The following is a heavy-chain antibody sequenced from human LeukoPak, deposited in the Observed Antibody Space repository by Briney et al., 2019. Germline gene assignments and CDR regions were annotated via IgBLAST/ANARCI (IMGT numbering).Heavy chain of an antibody. CDR2: ISSSSSYT. CDR1: GFPFSAYA. V-gene: IGHV3-11*03. Sequence: GGSLRLSCAASGFPFSAYAMSWVRQAPGKGLEWISYISSSSSYTDYADSVKGRFTISRDNAKSALYLQMNSLRLEDTAVYYCAAGTAADFWGQGTLVTVSS. D-gene: IGHD6-13*01. J-gene: IGHJ4*02. CDR3: AAGTAADF.